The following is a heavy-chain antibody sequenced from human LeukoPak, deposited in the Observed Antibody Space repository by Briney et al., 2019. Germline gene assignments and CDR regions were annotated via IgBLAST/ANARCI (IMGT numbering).Heavy chain of an antibody. D-gene: IGHD1-26*01. J-gene: IGHJ6*03. CDR1: GFTFSSYG. CDR2: IRYDGSNK. V-gene: IGHV3-30*02. CDR3: AKDPPKVGATDYYYYYYYMDV. Sequence: PGGSLRLSCAASGFTFSSYGIHWVRQAPGKGLEWVAFIRYDGSNKYYADSVKGRFTISRDNSKNTLYLQMNSLRAEDTAVYYCAKDPPKVGATDYYYYYYYMDVWGKGTTVTVSS.